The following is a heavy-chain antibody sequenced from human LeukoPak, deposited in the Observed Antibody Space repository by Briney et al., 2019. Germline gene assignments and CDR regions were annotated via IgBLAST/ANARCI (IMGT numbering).Heavy chain of an antibody. CDR3: VRDLSYVDYVFDY. D-gene: IGHD4-17*01. CDR2: INSDGSST. CDR1: GFIFSSYW. V-gene: IGHV3-74*01. Sequence: GGSLRLSCAASGFIFSSYWMHWVRQAPGKGLVWVSRINSDGSSTSYADSVKGRFTISRDTAKNTLYLQMNSLRAEDTAVYYCVRDLSYVDYVFDYWGKGILVSVSS. J-gene: IGHJ4*02.